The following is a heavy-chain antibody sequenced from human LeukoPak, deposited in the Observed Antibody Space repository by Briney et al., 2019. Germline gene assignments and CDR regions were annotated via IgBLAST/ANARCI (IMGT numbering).Heavy chain of an antibody. D-gene: IGHD3-22*01. Sequence: SETPSLTCTVYGGSFTDYSSTWIRQSPRKGLEWIGEINDYTGDTNYNPSLNSRVSISLEKSKNQFSLELRSVTAADTAVYYCARGRIAKIVVVHSFSYGMDVWGQGTTVTVSS. CDR2: INDYTGDT. CDR1: GGSFTDYS. V-gene: IGHV4-34*01. J-gene: IGHJ6*02. CDR3: ARGRIAKIVVVHSFSYGMDV.